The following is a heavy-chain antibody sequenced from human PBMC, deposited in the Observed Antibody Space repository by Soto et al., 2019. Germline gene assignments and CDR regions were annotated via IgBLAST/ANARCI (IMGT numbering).Heavy chain of an antibody. CDR1: GFTSSSYW. CDR3: ARDHSVLRYFDWLFPNGGMDV. CDR2: INSDGSST. D-gene: IGHD3-9*01. J-gene: IGHJ6*02. V-gene: IGHV3-74*01. Sequence: GGSLRLSCAASGFTSSSYWMHWVRQAPGKGLVWVSRINSDGSSTSHADSVKGRFTISRDNAKNTLYLQMNSLRAEDTAVYYCARDHSVLRYFDWLFPNGGMDVWGQGTTVTVSS.